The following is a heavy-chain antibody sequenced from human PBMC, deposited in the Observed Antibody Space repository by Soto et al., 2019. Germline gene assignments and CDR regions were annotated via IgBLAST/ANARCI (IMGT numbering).Heavy chain of an antibody. Sequence: SETLSLTCTFSCGSISSGGYYWSWIRQHPGKGLGWIGYIYYSGSTYYNPSLKSRVTISVDTSKNQFSLKLSSVTAADTAVYYCARGVRTVTPPYYFDYWGQGTLVTVSS. CDR2: IYYSGST. V-gene: IGHV4-31*03. D-gene: IGHD4-17*01. CDR1: CGSISSGGYY. J-gene: IGHJ4*02. CDR3: ARGVRTVTPPYYFDY.